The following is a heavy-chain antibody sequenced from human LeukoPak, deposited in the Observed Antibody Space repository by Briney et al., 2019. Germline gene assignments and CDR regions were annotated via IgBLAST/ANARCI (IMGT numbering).Heavy chain of an antibody. J-gene: IGHJ4*02. V-gene: IGHV4-34*01. D-gene: IGHD3-16*02. CDR2: INHSGST. CDR1: GGSFSGYY. Sequence: SETLSLTCAVYGGSFSGYYWSWIRQPPGKGLEWIGEINHSGSTNYNPSLKSRVTISVDTSKNQFSLKLSSVTAADTAVYYCARGFTGKPGPNYVWGSYRRYYFDYWGQGTLVTVSS. CDR3: ARGFTGKPGPNYVWGSYRRYYFDY.